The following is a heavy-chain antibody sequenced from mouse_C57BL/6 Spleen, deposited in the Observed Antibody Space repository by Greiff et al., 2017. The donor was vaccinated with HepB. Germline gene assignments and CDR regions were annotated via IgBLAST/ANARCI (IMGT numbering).Heavy chain of an antibody. J-gene: IGHJ1*03. CDR2: IFPGNSDT. V-gene: IGHV1-5*01. CDR1: GYTFTSYW. D-gene: IGHD1-1*01. CDR3: TRRDYYGSSPYWYFDV. Sequence: VHVKQSGTVLARPGASVKMSCKTSGYTFTSYWMHWVKQRPGRGREWLGAIFPGNSDTSYNQKFKGKAKLPAVTSASTAYMELSSLTNEDSAVYYCTRRDYYGSSPYWYFDVWGTGTTVTVSS.